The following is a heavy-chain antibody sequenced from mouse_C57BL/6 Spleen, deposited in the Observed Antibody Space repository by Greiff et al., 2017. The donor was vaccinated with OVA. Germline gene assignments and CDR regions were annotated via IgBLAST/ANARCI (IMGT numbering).Heavy chain of an antibody. D-gene: IGHD1-1*01. CDR3: AREGPDYYGSSYDY. CDR1: GYTFTSYW. J-gene: IGHJ2*01. Sequence: QQSCTASGYTFTSYWMHWVKQRPGRGLEWIGRIDPNSGGTKYNEKFKSKATLTVDKPSSTAYMQLSSLTSEDSAVYYCAREGPDYYGSSYDYWGQGTTLTVSS. V-gene: IGHV1-72*01. CDR2: IDPNSGGT.